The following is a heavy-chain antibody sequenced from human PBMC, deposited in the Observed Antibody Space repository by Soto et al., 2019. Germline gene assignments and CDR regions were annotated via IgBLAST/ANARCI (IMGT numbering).Heavy chain of an antibody. CDR1: GFTFSSYS. CDR3: ARDGCSGSNCLNWFDP. D-gene: IGHD2-15*01. Sequence: EVPLVESGGGLVQPGGSLRLSGAASGFTFSSYSMNWVRQAPGKGLEWVSYISSSSTTKYYADSVKGRFTISRDNAKNSLDLQLNSLRAEDTAVYYCARDGCSGSNCLNWFDPWGQGTLVTVSS. CDR2: ISSSSTTK. V-gene: IGHV3-48*01. J-gene: IGHJ5*02.